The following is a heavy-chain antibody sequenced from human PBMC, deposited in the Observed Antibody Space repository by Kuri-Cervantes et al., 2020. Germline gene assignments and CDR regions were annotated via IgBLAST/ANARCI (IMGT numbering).Heavy chain of an antibody. CDR3: AHRGHVLRYFDWTNWFDP. CDR1: GFSLSNARMG. Sequence: SGPTLVKLTETLTLTCTVSGFSLSNARMGVSWIRQPPGKALEWLAHIFSNDEKSYSTSLKSRLTISKDTSKSQVVLTMTNMDPVDTATYYCAHRGHVLRYFDWTNWFDPWGQGTLVTVSS. CDR2: IFSNDEK. V-gene: IGHV2-26*01. J-gene: IGHJ5*02. D-gene: IGHD3-9*01.